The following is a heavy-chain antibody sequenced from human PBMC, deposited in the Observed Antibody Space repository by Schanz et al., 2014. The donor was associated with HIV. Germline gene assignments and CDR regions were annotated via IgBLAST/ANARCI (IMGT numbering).Heavy chain of an antibody. D-gene: IGHD3-10*01. J-gene: IGHJ4*02. CDR2: VWYDGSNK. CDR1: GFTFSSYW. V-gene: IGHV3-33*08. Sequence: QVQLVESGGGVVQPGRSLRLSCSASGFTFSSYWMTWVRQAPGKGLEWVALVWYDGSNKYYVDSVKGRFTISRDNSKNTLHLQMNSLRAEDTAVYYCARDGSLNRGFDYWGQGTLVTVSS. CDR3: ARDGSLNRGFDY.